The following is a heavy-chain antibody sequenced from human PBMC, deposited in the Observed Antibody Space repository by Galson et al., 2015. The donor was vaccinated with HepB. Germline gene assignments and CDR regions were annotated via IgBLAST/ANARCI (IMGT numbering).Heavy chain of an antibody. CDR1: GGTFSSYA. CDR2: IIPIFGTA. Sequence: SVKVSCKASGGTFSSYAISWVRQAPGQGLEWMGGIIPIFGTANYAQKFQGRVTITADESTSTAYMELSSLRSEDTAVYYCARAAQHCSSTSCISLFDYWGQGTLVTVSS. J-gene: IGHJ4*02. CDR3: ARAAQHCSSTSCISLFDY. V-gene: IGHV1-69*13. D-gene: IGHD2-2*01.